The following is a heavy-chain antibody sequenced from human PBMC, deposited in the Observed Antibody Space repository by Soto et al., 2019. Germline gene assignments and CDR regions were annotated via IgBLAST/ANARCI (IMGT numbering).Heavy chain of an antibody. J-gene: IGHJ5*02. Sequence: EVQLVESGGGLVQPGGSLRLSCAASGFTVSSNYMSWVRQAPGKGLEWVSVIYSGGSTYYADSVKGRFTISRDNSKNTLYLQMNSLRAEDTAVYYCARGSIADRHGYSWFDPWGQGTLVTVSS. CDR3: ARGSIADRHGYSWFDP. V-gene: IGHV3-66*01. CDR1: GFTVSSNY. D-gene: IGHD6-6*01. CDR2: IYSGGST.